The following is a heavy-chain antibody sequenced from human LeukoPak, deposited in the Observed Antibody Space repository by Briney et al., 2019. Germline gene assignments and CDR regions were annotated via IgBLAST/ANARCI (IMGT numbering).Heavy chain of an antibody. CDR2: IYSGGST. CDR1: GFTVSSNY. V-gene: IGHV3-53*01. Sequence: PGGSLRLSCAASGFTVSSNYMSWVRQAPGKGLEWVSVIYSGGSTYYADSVKGRFTISRDNSKNTLYLQMNSLRAEDTAVYYCARETYYYDSSGYISYFDYWGQGTLVTVSS. D-gene: IGHD3-22*01. J-gene: IGHJ4*02. CDR3: ARETYYYDSSGYISYFDY.